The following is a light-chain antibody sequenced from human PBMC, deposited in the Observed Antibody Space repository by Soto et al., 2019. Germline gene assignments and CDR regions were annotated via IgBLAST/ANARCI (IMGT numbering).Light chain of an antibody. CDR1: HSLLHSNGYNY. CDR2: LGS. Sequence: DIVMTQSPLSLPVTAGQPSSVSCRSSHSLLHSNGYNYLDWYLQKPGQSPQLLIYLGSNRSSGVPERFSGSGSGTDFTLKISRVEAEDVGVYYCMQALQTLFGQGTRLEI. J-gene: IGKJ5*01. V-gene: IGKV2-28*01. CDR3: MQALQTL.